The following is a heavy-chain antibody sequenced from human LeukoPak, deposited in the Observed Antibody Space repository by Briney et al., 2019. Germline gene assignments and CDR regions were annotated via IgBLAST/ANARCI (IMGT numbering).Heavy chain of an antibody. J-gene: IGHJ4*02. D-gene: IGHD1-1*01. CDR3: VKHSGGVYGNSDS. CDR2: VGRSGVDT. CDR1: GFTFSSYA. Sequence: PGGSLGLSCVASGFTFSSYAVSWFRQAPGKGLEWVSTVGRSGVDTYYADSVRGRFTISKDSSKYTLQMNSLSAEDTAIYYCVKHSGGVYGNSDSWGQGILVTVSS. V-gene: IGHV3-23*01.